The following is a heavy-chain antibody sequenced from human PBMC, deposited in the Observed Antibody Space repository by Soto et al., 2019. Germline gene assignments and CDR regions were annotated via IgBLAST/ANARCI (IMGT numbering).Heavy chain of an antibody. V-gene: IGHV3-30-3*01. Sequence: QVQLVESGGGVVQPGRSLRLSCAASGFTFSGYAMHWVRQAPGKGLEWVAVISYDGSNKYYADSVKGRFTISRDNSKNTLYLQMNSLRAEDTAVYYCAMTERITMVRGVQLPLDYWGQGTLVTVSS. CDR3: AMTERITMVRGVQLPLDY. CDR2: ISYDGSNK. J-gene: IGHJ4*02. CDR1: GFTFSGYA. D-gene: IGHD3-10*01.